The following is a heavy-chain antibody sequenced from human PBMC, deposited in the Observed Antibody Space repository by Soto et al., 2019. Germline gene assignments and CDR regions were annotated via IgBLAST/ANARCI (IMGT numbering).Heavy chain of an antibody. CDR1: GDSVTSNVW. V-gene: IGHV4-4*02. D-gene: IGHD6-19*01. Sequence: SETLSLTCAVSGDSVTSNVWWSWVRQPTGKGLEWIGEAYHNGLTDYNPSLKSRVTMSVDTSKNEFSLKLTSLTAADTAIYYCARDAAVPGESDRFDYWGQGTLVTVSS. CDR3: ARDAAVPGESDRFDY. J-gene: IGHJ4*02. CDR2: AYHNGLT.